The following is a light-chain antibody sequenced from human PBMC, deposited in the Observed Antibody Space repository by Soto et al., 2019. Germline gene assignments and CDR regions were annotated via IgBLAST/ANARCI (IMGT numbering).Light chain of an antibody. CDR2: GTS. V-gene: IGKV3-20*01. CDR1: QSVSSGY. J-gene: IGKJ1*01. Sequence: EIVLTQPPGTLSLSPGERATLSCRASQSVSSGYLAWYQQKPGQAPRLLIYGTSSRATAIPDRFSGSGSGTDFTLTISRLEPEDFAVYYCQQYGSSSWTFGQGTKVDIK. CDR3: QQYGSSSWT.